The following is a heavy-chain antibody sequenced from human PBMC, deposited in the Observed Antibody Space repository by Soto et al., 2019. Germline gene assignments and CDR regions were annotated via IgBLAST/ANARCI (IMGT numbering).Heavy chain of an antibody. CDR2: ISGSGGST. Sequence: SGGSLRLSCAASGFTFSSYAMSWVRQAPGKGLEWVSAISGSGGSTYYADSVKGRFTISRDNSKNTLYLQMNSLRAEDTAVYYCAKYRSGYQLDGMDVWGQGTTVTVSS. CDR1: GFTFSSYA. D-gene: IGHD2-2*01. V-gene: IGHV3-23*01. CDR3: AKYRSGYQLDGMDV. J-gene: IGHJ6*02.